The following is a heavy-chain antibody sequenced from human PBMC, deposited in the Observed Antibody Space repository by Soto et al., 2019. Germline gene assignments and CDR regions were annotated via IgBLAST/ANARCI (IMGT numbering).Heavy chain of an antibody. Sequence: QVQLVESGGGVVQPGRSLRLSCAASGFTFISYAMHWVRQAPGKGLEWVAVISFDGSTEYYADSVKGRFTISRDNSKNTVYLQMKSLRSDDTAVYYCARSRHGSGSYTHFYYGLDVWGQGTTVTVSS. CDR3: ARSRHGSGSYTHFYYGLDV. D-gene: IGHD3-10*01. J-gene: IGHJ6*02. CDR2: ISFDGSTE. CDR1: GFTFISYA. V-gene: IGHV3-30-3*01.